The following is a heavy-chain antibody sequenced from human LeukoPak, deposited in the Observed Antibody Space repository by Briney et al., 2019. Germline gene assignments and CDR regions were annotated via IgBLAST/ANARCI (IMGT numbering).Heavy chain of an antibody. CDR3: ARDPSGSYWSYFDY. CDR2: IKQDGSEK. J-gene: IGHJ4*02. V-gene: IGHV3-7*01. D-gene: IGHD1-26*01. CDR1: GFTLSNYW. Sequence: PGGSLRLSCAASGFTLSNYWMSWVRQAPGKGLEWVANIKQDGSEKYYVDSVKGRFTISRDNAKNSLYLQMNSLRAEDTAVYYCARDPSGSYWSYFDYWGQGTLVTVSS.